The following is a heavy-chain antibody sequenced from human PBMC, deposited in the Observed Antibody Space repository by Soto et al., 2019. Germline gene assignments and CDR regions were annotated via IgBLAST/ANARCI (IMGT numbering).Heavy chain of an antibody. D-gene: IGHD3-22*01. V-gene: IGHV1-3*01. CDR1: GYTFTSYA. CDR2: INAGNGNT. CDR3: ARSIVVVTSFDY. Sequence: GASVKVSCKASGYTFTSYAMHWVRQAPGQRLEWMGWINAGNGNTKYSQKFQGRVTITGDTSASTAYMELSSLRSEDTAVYYCARSIVVVTSFDYWGQGTLVTVSS. J-gene: IGHJ4*02.